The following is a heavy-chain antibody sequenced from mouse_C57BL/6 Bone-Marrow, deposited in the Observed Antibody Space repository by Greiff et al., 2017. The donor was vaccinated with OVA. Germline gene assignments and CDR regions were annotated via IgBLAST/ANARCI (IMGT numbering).Heavy chain of an antibody. D-gene: IGHD1-1*01. CDR2: INPNNGGT. Sequence: SGPELVKPGASVKIPCKASGYTFTDYNMDWVKQSHGKSLEWIGDINPNNGGTIYNQKFKGKATLTVDKSSSPAYMELRSLTSEDTAVYYCARRYYGSSHYYYAMDYWGQGTSVTVSS. V-gene: IGHV1-18*01. CDR1: GYTFTDYN. J-gene: IGHJ4*01. CDR3: ARRYYGSSHYYYAMDY.